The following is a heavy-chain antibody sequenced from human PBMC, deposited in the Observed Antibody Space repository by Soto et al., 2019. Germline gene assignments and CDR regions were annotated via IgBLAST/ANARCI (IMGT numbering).Heavy chain of an antibody. CDR2: IVVGSGNT. V-gene: IGHV1-58*01. D-gene: IGHD1-26*01. J-gene: IGHJ6*02. CDR1: GFTFTSSA. Sequence: QMQLVQSGPEVKKPGTSVKVSCKASGFTFTSSAVQWVRQARGQRLEWIGWIVVGSGNTNYAQKFQERVTITRDMSTSTAYMELSSLRSEDTAVYYCAAPSEMWVVRRYYYYGMDVWGQGTTVTVSS. CDR3: AAPSEMWVVRRYYYYGMDV.